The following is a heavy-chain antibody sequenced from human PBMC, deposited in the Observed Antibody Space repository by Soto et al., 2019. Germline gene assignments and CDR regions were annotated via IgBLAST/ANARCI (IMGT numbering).Heavy chain of an antibody. Sequence: SETLSLTCTVSGGSISSSSYYWGWIRQPPGKGLEWIGSIYYSGSTYYNPSLKSRVTISVDTSKNQFSLKLSSVTAADTAVYYCARKSPEGDIVVVPAAKNAFDIWGQGTMVTVSS. D-gene: IGHD2-2*01. CDR3: ARKSPEGDIVVVPAAKNAFDI. CDR2: IYYSGST. V-gene: IGHV4-39*01. J-gene: IGHJ3*02. CDR1: GGSISSSSYY.